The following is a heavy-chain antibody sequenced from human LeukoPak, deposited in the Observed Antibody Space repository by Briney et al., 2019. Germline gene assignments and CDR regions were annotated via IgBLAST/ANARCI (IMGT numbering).Heavy chain of an antibody. D-gene: IGHD3-10*01. CDR1: GYTFTSYG. CDR3: ARGPRPSLLWFGEDFDY. Sequence: ASVKVSCKASGYTFTSYGISWVRQAPGQGLEWMGWISAYNGNTKYSQKFQGRVTITRDTSASTAYMELSSLRSEDTAVYYCARGPRPSLLWFGEDFDYWGQGTLVTVSS. CDR2: ISAYNGNT. V-gene: IGHV1-18*01. J-gene: IGHJ4*02.